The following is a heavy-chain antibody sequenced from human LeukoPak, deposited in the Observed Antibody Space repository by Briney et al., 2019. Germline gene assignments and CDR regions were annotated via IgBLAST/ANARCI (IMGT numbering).Heavy chain of an antibody. CDR1: GGSISSYY. CDR2: IYYSGST. CDR3: ARVGWYSGYDTKPFDL. Sequence: SETLSLTCTVSGGSISSYYWSWIRQPPGKGLEWIGYIYYSGSTNYNPSLKSRVTISVDTSKNQFSLKLSSVTAADTAVCYCARVGWYSGYDTKPFDLWGRGTLVTVSS. D-gene: IGHD5-12*01. V-gene: IGHV4-59*01. J-gene: IGHJ2*01.